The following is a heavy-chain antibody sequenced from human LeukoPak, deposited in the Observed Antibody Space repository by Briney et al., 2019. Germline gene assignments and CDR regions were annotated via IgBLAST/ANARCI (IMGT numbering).Heavy chain of an antibody. D-gene: IGHD6-19*01. J-gene: IGHJ4*02. CDR2: IRYDGSNK. Sequence: GGSLRLSCAASGFTFSSYGMHWVRQAPGKGLEWVAFIRYDGSNKYYADSVKGRFTISRDNSKNTLYLQMNSLRAEDTAVYYCAKDQPAAVALGFDYWGQGTLVTVSS. CDR3: AKDQPAAVALGFDY. V-gene: IGHV3-30*02. CDR1: GFTFSSYG.